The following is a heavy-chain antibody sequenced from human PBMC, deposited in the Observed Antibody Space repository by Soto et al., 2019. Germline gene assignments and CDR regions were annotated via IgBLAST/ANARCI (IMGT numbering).Heavy chain of an antibody. Sequence: NPGGSLRLPCVGSGFTFRTYSINWVRQAPGKGLEWVSSISSRSDIYYADSVTGRFTISRDNAKNSASLQMNTLRAQDTAVYYCAKDYSGCPFVYGLDVWGQGTTVTVSS. D-gene: IGHD6-19*01. CDR2: ISSRSDI. J-gene: IGHJ6*02. CDR1: GFTFRTYS. V-gene: IGHV3-21*01. CDR3: AKDYSGCPFVYGLDV.